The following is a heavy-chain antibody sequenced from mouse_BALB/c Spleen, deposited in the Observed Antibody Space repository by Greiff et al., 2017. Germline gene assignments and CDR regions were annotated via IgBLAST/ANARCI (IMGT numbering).Heavy chain of an antibody. CDR1: GYAFSSYW. J-gene: IGHJ4*01. Sequence: VKLVESGAELVRPGSSVKISCKASGYAFSSYWMNWVKQRPGQGLEWIGQIYPGDGDTNYNGKFKGKATLTADKSSSTAYMQLSSLTSEDSAVYFCAIPLYYLSMDYWGQGTSVTVSS. D-gene: IGHD2-1*01. CDR2: IYPGDGDT. CDR3: AIPLYYLSMDY. V-gene: IGHV1-80*01.